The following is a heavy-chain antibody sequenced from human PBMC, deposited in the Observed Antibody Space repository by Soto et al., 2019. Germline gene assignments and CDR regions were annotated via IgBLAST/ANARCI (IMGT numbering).Heavy chain of an antibody. D-gene: IGHD3-10*01. CDR3: AKAMVRGATPIDALYYYYYGMDV. Sequence: GGSLRLSCAASGFTFSSYAMSWVRQAPGKGLEWVSAISGSGGSTYYADSVKGRFTISRDNSKNTLYLQMNSLRAEDTAVYYCAKAMVRGATPIDALYYYYYGMDVWGQGTTVTVSS. V-gene: IGHV3-23*01. CDR2: ISGSGGST. J-gene: IGHJ6*02. CDR1: GFTFSSYA.